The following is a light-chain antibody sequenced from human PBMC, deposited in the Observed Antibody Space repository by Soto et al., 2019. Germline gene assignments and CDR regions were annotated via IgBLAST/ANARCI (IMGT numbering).Light chain of an antibody. V-gene: IGKV3-15*01. Sequence: EVVMTQSPATLSVSPGERATLSCRASQSVSSNLAWYQQKPGQAPRLLIHGTSTGATGVPARFSGSGSGTESTLIISSLQSEDFAVYYCQQYNYWPPSFGPGTKVDIK. CDR3: QQYNYWPPS. J-gene: IGKJ3*01. CDR1: QSVSSN. CDR2: GTS.